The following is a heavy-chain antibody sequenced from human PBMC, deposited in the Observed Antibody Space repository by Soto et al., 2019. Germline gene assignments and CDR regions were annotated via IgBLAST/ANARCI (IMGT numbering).Heavy chain of an antibody. J-gene: IGHJ6*02. CDR3: ARGAPRTYYYDSSGSQLHYYYGMDV. Sequence: ASVKVSCKASGYTFTGYYMHWVRQAPGQGLEWMGWINPNSGGTNYAQKFQGWVTMTRDTSISTAYMELSRLRSDDTAVYYCARGAPRTYYYDSSGSQLHYYYGMDVWGQGTTVTVS. V-gene: IGHV1-2*04. CDR1: GYTFTGYY. D-gene: IGHD3-22*01. CDR2: INPNSGGT.